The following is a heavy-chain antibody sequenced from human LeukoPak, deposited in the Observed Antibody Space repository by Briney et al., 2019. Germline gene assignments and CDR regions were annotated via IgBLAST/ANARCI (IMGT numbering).Heavy chain of an antibody. CDR3: ARGAQCPYYFAY. J-gene: IGHJ4*02. V-gene: IGHV3-74*01. CDR1: ACTFNTYW. D-gene: IGHD6-19*01. Sequence: GGSLRLSCAASACTFNTYWMHWVRQVPGRGLEWVSRINCDESSTNYPSSVKGRFTTSRDNTNHTPYLRMNSLTAEDTAVYHCARGAQCPYYFAYCGQGTLVTVPS. CDR2: INCDESST.